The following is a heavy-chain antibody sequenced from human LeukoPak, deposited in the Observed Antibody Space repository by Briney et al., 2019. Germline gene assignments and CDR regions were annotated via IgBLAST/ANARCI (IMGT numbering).Heavy chain of an antibody. V-gene: IGHV3-66*01. CDR2: IYSGGST. J-gene: IGHJ4*02. CDR1: GFTVSSNY. CDR3: GRELVIAARPRGDY. Sequence: GGSLRLSWAASGFTVSSNYMSWVRQAPGKGLEWVSVIYSGGSTYYADSVKGRLTISRANSKNMLYLQKNRMRGEDTAVYYCGRELVIAARPRGDYWGEGTLVTVSS. D-gene: IGHD6-13*01.